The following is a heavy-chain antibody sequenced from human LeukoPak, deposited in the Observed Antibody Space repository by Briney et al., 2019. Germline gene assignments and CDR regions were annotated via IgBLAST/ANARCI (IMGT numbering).Heavy chain of an antibody. J-gene: IGHJ6*03. CDR1: GFTFSGYA. CDR2: ISGSGGST. CDR3: AKVPLAARPDYYYYYMDV. V-gene: IGHV3-23*01. Sequence: GGSLRLSCAASGFTFSGYAMSWVRQAPGKGLEWVSAISGSGGSTYYADSVKGRFTISRDNSKNTLYLQMNSLRAEDTAVYYCAKVPLAARPDYYYYYMDVWGKGTTVTVSS. D-gene: IGHD6-6*01.